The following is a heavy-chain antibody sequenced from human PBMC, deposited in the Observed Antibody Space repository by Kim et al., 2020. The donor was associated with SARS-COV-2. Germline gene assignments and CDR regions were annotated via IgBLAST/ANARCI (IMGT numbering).Heavy chain of an antibody. D-gene: IGHD3-10*01. V-gene: IGHV4-34*01. CDR1: GGSFSGYY. CDR2: INHSGST. J-gene: IGHJ6*02. CDR3: ARGRYIYYGSGSYYKKGYYYYGMDV. Sequence: SETLSLTCAVYGGSFSGYYWSWIRQPPGKGLEWIGEINHSGSTNYNPSLKSRVTISVDTSKNQFSLKLSSVTAADTAVYYCARGRYIYYGSGSYYKKGYYYYGMDVWGQGTTVTVSS.